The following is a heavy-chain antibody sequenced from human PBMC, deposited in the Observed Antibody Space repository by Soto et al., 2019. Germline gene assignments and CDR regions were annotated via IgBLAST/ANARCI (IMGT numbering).Heavy chain of an antibody. CDR1: GFTFSSYD. V-gene: IGHV3-13*01. J-gene: IGHJ3*02. CDR3: ARVGPIEYSSSRATNDAFDI. Sequence: GGSLRLSCAASGFTFSSYDMHWVRQATGKGLEWVSAIGTAGDTYYPGSVKGRFTISRENAKNSLYLQMNSLRAGDTAVYYCARVGPIEYSSSRATNDAFDIWGQGTMVTVSS. D-gene: IGHD6-6*01. CDR2: IGTAGDT.